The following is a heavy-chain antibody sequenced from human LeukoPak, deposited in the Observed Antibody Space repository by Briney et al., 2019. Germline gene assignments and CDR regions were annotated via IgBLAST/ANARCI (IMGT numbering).Heavy chain of an antibody. V-gene: IGHV4-34*01. CDR2: INHSGST. J-gene: IGHJ3*02. CDR1: GGSFSGYY. CDR3: ARGVDVVVITFAFDI. D-gene: IGHD3-22*01. Sequence: SETLSLTCAVYGGSFSGYYWSWIRQPPGKGLEWIVEINHSGSTNYNPSLKSRVTISVDTSKNQFSLKLSSVTAADTAVYYCARGVDVVVITFAFDIWGQGTMVTVSS.